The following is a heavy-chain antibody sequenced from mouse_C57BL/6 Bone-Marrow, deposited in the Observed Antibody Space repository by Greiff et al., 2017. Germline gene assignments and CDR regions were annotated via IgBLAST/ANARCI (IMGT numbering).Heavy chain of an antibody. CDR1: GYTFTSYG. D-gene: IGHD1-1*01. Sequence: QVQLKQSGAELARPGASVKLSCKASGYTFTSYGISWVKQRTGQGLEWIGEIYPRSGNTYYNEKFKGKATLTADKSSSTAYMVPRSLTSEDSAVCFCSDYYGSKNWDIDVWGTGTSVTVSS. CDR2: IYPRSGNT. J-gene: IGHJ1*03. CDR3: SDYYGSKNWDIDV. V-gene: IGHV1-81*01.